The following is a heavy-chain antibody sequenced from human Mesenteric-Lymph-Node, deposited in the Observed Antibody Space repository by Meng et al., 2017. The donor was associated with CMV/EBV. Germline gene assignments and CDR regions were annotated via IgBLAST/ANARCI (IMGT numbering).Heavy chain of an antibody. V-gene: IGHV3-21*04. CDR2: ISSSFTYI. J-gene: IGHJ5*02. CDR1: GFSFSDYS. CDR3: ARGGQLRFLEWLMERFNWFDP. D-gene: IGHD3-3*01. Sequence: GESLKISCAGSGFSFSDYSMNWVRQAPEKGLEWVSSISSSFTYISYADSVRGRFTISRDTAKNSLFLQMDSLRAEDTAVYYCARGGQLRFLEWLMERFNWFDPWGQGTLVTVSS.